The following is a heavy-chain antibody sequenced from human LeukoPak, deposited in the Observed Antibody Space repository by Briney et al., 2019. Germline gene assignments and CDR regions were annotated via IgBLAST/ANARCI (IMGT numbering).Heavy chain of an antibody. CDR3: AKSIESVARPLDS. D-gene: IGHD3-16*02. Sequence: PGGSLRLSCAASGFTFSSYAMSWVRQVPGKGLEWVSSITGSGGDTYYAASVKGRFTISRDNFRHTLYLQIISLRAEDTALYFCAKSIESVARPLDSWGLGTLVTVS. V-gene: IGHV3-23*01. CDR1: GFTFSSYA. J-gene: IGHJ4*02. CDR2: ITGSGGDT.